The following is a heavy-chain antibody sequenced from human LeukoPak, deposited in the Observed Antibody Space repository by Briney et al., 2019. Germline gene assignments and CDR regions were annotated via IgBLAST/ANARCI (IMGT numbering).Heavy chain of an antibody. J-gene: IGHJ3*02. CDR3: ARSGGQQLVQGDSFDI. CDR2: LGTASDT. D-gene: IGHD6-13*01. V-gene: IGHV3-13*01. CDR1: GFTFSSYD. Sequence: PRGSLRLSCVASGFTFSSYDMHWVRPATGRGVEWVSPLGTASDTYYPGSVKGRFTISTENAKNSLYLQMNSLIAGDTAVYYCARSGGQQLVQGDSFDIWGQGKMVTVSS.